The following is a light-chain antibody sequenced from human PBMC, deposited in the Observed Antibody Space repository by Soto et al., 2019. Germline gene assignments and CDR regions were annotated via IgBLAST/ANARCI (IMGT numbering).Light chain of an antibody. CDR2: EGS. J-gene: IGLJ1*01. CDR3: CSYAGSSYV. V-gene: IGLV2-23*01. Sequence: QSVLTQPPSASGTPGQTVTISCSGSSSNIGDNPVNWYQQHPGKAPKLMIYEGSKRPSGVSNRFSGSKSGNTASLTISGLQAEDEADYYCCSYAGSSYVFGTGTKLTVL. CDR1: SSNIGDNP.